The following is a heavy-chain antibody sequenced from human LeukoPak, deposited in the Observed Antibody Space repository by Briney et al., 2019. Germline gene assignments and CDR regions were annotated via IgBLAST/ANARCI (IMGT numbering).Heavy chain of an antibody. Sequence: GASVKVSCKASGGTFISYAISWVRQAPGQGLEWMGGIIPIFGTANYAQKFQGRVTITADESTSTAYMELSSLRSEDTAVYYCARPTGYCSSTSCYFPYYYYGMDVWGQGTTVTVSS. D-gene: IGHD2-2*01. V-gene: IGHV1-69*13. CDR1: GGTFISYA. CDR2: IIPIFGTA. J-gene: IGHJ6*02. CDR3: ARPTGYCSSTSCYFPYYYYGMDV.